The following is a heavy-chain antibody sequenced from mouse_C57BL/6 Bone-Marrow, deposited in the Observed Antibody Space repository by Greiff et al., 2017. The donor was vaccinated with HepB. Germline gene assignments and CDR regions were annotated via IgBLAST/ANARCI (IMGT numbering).Heavy chain of an antibody. CDR1: GYAFSSSW. J-gene: IGHJ3*01. CDR3: ARYGYYVAY. D-gene: IGHD2-3*01. CDR2: IYPGDGDT. Sequence: QVQLQQSGPELVKPGASVKISCKASGYAFSSSWMNWVKQRPGKGLEWIGRIYPGDGDTNYNGKFKGKATLTADKSSSTAYMQLSSLTSEDSAVYFCARYGYYVAYWGQGTLVTVSA. V-gene: IGHV1-82*01.